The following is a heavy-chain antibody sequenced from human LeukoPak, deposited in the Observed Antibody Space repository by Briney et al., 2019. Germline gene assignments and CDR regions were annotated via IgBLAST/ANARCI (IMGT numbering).Heavy chain of an antibody. Sequence: SETLSLTCTVSGGSISSYYWSWIRQPAGKGLEWIGRIYTSGSTNYNPSLKSRVTMSVDTSKNQFSLKLSSVTAADTAVYYCARDRGVKIAAAGTREVTPYYYYGIDVWGQGTTVTVSS. V-gene: IGHV4-4*07. CDR2: IYTSGST. J-gene: IGHJ6*02. CDR1: GGSISSYY. CDR3: ARDRGVKIAAAGTREVTPYYYYGIDV. D-gene: IGHD6-13*01.